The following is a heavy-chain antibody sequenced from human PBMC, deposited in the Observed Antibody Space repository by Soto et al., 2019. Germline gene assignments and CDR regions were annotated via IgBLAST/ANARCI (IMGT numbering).Heavy chain of an antibody. D-gene: IGHD3-10*01. J-gene: IGHJ6*02. Sequence: QVQLVESGGGVVQPGRSLRLSCAASGFTFSSYAMHWVRQAPGKGLEWVAVISYDGSNKYYADSVKGRFTISRDNSKNTLYLQMNSLRAEVTAVYYCARDLRGSAMVRGGYYGMDVWGQGTTVTVSS. CDR3: ARDLRGSAMVRGGYYGMDV. CDR2: ISYDGSNK. V-gene: IGHV3-30-3*01. CDR1: GFTFSSYA.